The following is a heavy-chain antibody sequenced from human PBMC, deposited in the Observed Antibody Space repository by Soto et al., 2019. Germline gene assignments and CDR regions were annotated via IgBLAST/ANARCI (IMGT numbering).Heavy chain of an antibody. CDR3: ARGEGYCSGGTCYRWFDP. J-gene: IGHJ5*02. CDR1: GYTFTKYA. Sequence: GASVKVSCKASGYTFTKYALHWVRQAPGQRPEWMGWINAGNGNTKYSQKFQGRVTITRDTSASTSYMQLSSLRSEDTAVYYCARGEGYCSGGTCYRWFDPWGQGTLVTVSS. V-gene: IGHV1-3*01. CDR2: INAGNGNT. D-gene: IGHD2-15*01.